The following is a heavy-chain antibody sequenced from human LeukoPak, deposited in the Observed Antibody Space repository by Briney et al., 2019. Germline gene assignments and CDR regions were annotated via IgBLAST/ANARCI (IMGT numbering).Heavy chain of an antibody. CDR3: AKDKSGNYYFDY. Sequence: SGGSLRLSCVASGFTFDDYAMHWVRQTPGKGLEWVSGITWNSGSVGYADSVKGRFTISRDNAKNSLYLQMNSLRAEDTALYYCAKDKSGNYYFDYWGQGTLVTVSS. CDR1: GFTFDDYA. V-gene: IGHV3-9*01. J-gene: IGHJ4*02. CDR2: ITWNSGSV. D-gene: IGHD1-26*01.